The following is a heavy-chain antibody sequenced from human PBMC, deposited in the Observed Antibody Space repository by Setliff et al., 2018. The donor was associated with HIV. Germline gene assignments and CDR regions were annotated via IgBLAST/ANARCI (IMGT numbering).Heavy chain of an antibody. CDR3: SRGPGVTRNYYYYMDV. V-gene: IGHV1-3*01. D-gene: IGHD7-27*01. CDR2: INAGNGNT. J-gene: IGHJ6*03. CDR1: GYTFTSYA. Sequence: ASVKVSCKASGYTFTSYAMHWVRQAPGQRLEWMGWINAGNGNTKYSQKFQGRVTITRDTSASTAYMELNSLRAEDTAVYFCSRGPGVTRNYYYYMDVWGRGTTVTVSS.